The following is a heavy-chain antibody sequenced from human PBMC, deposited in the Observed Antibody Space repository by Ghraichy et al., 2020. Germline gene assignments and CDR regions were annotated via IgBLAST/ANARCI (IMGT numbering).Heavy chain of an antibody. V-gene: IGHV3-23*01. D-gene: IGHD3-22*01. CDR3: AKEHNYFDSSGP. CDR1: GFTFSSYA. J-gene: IGHJ4*02. Sequence: LSLTCATSGFTFSSYAMSWFRQPPGKGPEWVSAIGGAGGDTFYADSVKGRFTISRDNSKNTLYLQMSSLGAEDTALYYCAKEHNYFDSSGPWGQGTLVTVSS. CDR2: IGGAGGDT.